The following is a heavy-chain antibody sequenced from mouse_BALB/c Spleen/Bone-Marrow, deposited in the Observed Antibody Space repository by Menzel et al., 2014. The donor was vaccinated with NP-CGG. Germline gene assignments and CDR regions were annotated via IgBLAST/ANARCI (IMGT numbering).Heavy chain of an antibody. Sequence: EVQRVESGGGLVQPGGSLKLSCAASGFDFSRYWMSWVRQAPGKGLEWIGEINPDSRTISYSPSLKDKFIISRDNAKNTLYLRLNKVRSEDTALYYCARPDYYGYLNYWGQGTTLTGSS. CDR3: ARPDYYGYLNY. CDR2: INPDSRTI. J-gene: IGHJ2*01. CDR1: GFDFSRYW. V-gene: IGHV4-1*02. D-gene: IGHD1-1*01.